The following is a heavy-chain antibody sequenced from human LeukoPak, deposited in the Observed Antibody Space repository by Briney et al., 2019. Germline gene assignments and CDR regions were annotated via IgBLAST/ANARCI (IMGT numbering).Heavy chain of an antibody. Sequence: SETLSLTCTVSGGSISSYYWSWIRQPPGKGLEWIGYIYYSGSTNYKPSLKSRVTISVDTSKNQFSLKLSSVTAADTAVYYCACFSSSWYPYYYGMDVWGQGTTVTVSS. CDR1: GGSISSYY. V-gene: IGHV4-59*01. CDR2: IYYSGST. CDR3: ACFSSSWYPYYYGMDV. D-gene: IGHD6-13*01. J-gene: IGHJ6*02.